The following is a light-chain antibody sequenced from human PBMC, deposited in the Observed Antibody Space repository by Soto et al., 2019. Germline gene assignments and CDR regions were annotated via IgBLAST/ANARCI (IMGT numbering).Light chain of an antibody. Sequence: EIVMTQSQATLSVSPGERATLSCRASQSLSSNLAWYQQKPGQAPRLLIYGASTRATGIPARFSGSGSGTEFALTISSLQSEDSAVYYCQQYNHWRTFGQGTKVEIK. CDR1: QSLSSN. V-gene: IGKV3-15*01. CDR2: GAS. J-gene: IGKJ1*01. CDR3: QQYNHWRT.